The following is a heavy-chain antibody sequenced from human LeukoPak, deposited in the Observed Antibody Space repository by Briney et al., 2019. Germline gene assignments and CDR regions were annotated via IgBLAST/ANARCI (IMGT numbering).Heavy chain of an antibody. CDR3: ARDNWNDGGHFDY. CDR2: ISSSGSTI. Sequence: PGGSLRLSCAASGFTFSDYYMSWIRQAPGKGLEWVSYISSSGSTIYYADSVKGRFTIFRDNAKNSLYLQVNSLRAEDTAVYYCARDNWNDGGHFDYWGQGTLVTVSS. CDR1: GFTFSDYY. J-gene: IGHJ4*02. D-gene: IGHD1-20*01. V-gene: IGHV3-11*01.